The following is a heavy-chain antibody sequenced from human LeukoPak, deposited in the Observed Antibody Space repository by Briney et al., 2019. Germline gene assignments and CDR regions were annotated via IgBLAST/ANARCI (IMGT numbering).Heavy chain of an antibody. D-gene: IGHD1-26*01. V-gene: IGHV3-9*02. CDR3: ARDPYSGNYGNYYYYYMDV. CDR1: GFTSDDYG. J-gene: IGHJ6*03. CDR2: FSWNSGSV. Sequence: GGSLRLSCAASGFTSDDYGMHWVRQAPGRGLQWVSSFSWNSGSVDSADSVKGRFTISRDNAKNSLYLQMNSLRAEDTAVYYCARDPYSGNYGNYYYYYMDVWGKGTTVTISS.